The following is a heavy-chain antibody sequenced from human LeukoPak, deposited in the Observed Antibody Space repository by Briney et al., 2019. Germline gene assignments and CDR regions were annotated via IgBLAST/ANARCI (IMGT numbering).Heavy chain of an antibody. D-gene: IGHD5-18*01. Sequence: GRSLRLSCAASGFTFSSYGMHWVRQAPGKGLEWVAVISYDGSNKYYADSVKGRFTISRDNSKNTLYLQVNSLRAEDTAVYYCAKDSYSYGPSVDYWGQGTLVTVSS. V-gene: IGHV3-30*18. J-gene: IGHJ4*02. CDR2: ISYDGSNK. CDR1: GFTFSSYG. CDR3: AKDSYSYGPSVDY.